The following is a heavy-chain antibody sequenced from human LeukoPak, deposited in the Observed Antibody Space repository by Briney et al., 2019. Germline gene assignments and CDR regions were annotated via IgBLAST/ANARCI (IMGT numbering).Heavy chain of an antibody. J-gene: IGHJ5*02. CDR3: ARDVPHNWFDT. CDR1: VITLGNNS. CDR2: INSDGGGA. Sequence: GAALRLSGAASVITLGNNSMHWGRQGPGTGLFWISRINSDGGGAIYADSVKGRFTVSRDNAKNTLYLQMNSLRAEDTAVYYCARDVPHNWFDTWGQGTLVTVSS. V-gene: IGHV3-74*01.